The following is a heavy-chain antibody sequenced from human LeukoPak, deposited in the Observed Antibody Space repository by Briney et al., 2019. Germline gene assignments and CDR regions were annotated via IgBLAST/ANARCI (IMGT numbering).Heavy chain of an antibody. CDR1: GFTFSSYG. Sequence: GGSLRLSCAASGFTFSSYGMHWVRQAPGQGLEWMGWINPNSGGTNYAQKFQGWVTMTRDTSISTAYMELSRLRSDDTAVYYCARYSGSYKDAFDIWGQGTMVTVSS. J-gene: IGHJ3*02. V-gene: IGHV1-2*04. CDR3: ARYSGSYKDAFDI. CDR2: INPNSGGT. D-gene: IGHD1-26*01.